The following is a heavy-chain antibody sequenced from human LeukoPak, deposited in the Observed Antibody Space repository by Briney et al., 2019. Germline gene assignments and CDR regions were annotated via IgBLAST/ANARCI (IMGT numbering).Heavy chain of an antibody. CDR3: ARRLNYYDSSGLINLHFDY. Sequence: SVKVSCKASRGTFSSYAISWVRQAPGQGLEWMGRIIPILGIANYAQKFQGRVTITADKSTSTAYMELSSLRSEDTAVYYCARRLNYYDSSGLINLHFDYWGQGTLVTVSS. V-gene: IGHV1-69*04. CDR1: RGTFSSYA. D-gene: IGHD3-22*01. J-gene: IGHJ4*02. CDR2: IIPILGIA.